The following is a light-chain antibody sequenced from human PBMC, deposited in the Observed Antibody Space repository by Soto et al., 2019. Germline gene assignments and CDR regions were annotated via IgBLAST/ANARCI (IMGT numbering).Light chain of an antibody. CDR3: QQFSSDPLT. V-gene: IGKV3-15*01. CDR2: GAS. CDR1: QSVSSN. Sequence: EIVMTQSPAPLSVSTGETATLSCRASQSVSSNLAWYQQKPGQAPRLLIYGASSRATRIPDRFSGGGSGTDCTRTISRLEPEDFAVYYCQQFSSDPLTFGGGTKVDIK. J-gene: IGKJ4*01.